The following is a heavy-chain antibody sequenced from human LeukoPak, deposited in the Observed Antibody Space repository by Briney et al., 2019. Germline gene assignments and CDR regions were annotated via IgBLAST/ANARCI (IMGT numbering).Heavy chain of an antibody. J-gene: IGHJ4*02. CDR2: IYYSGGT. Sequence: SETLSLTCTVSGGSISSYYWSWIRQPPGKGLEWIGYIYYSGGTYYNPSLKSRVTISVDTSKNQFSLKLSSVTAADTAVYYCARARGPQYYFDYWGQGTLVTVSS. CDR1: GGSISSYY. V-gene: IGHV4-59*08. CDR3: ARARGPQYYFDY. D-gene: IGHD3-10*01.